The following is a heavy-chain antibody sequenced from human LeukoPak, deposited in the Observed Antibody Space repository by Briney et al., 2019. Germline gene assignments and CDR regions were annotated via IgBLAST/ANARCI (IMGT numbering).Heavy chain of an antibody. D-gene: IGHD3-3*01. J-gene: IGHJ4*02. CDR1: GFTFSSYG. CDR2: IRYDGSNK. CDR3: AKDIYDFWSGWRDYFDY. Sequence: QPGGSLRLSCAASGFTFSSYGMHWVRQAPGKGLEWVAFIRYDGSNKYYADSVKGRFTISRDNSKNTLYLQMNSLRAEDTAVYYCAKDIYDFWSGWRDYFDYWGQGTLVTVSS. V-gene: IGHV3-30*02.